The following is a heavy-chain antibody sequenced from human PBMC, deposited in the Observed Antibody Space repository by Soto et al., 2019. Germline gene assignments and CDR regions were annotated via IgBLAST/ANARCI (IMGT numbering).Heavy chain of an antibody. CDR1: GGTFSSYA. V-gene: IGHV1-69*13. CDR2: IIPIFGTA. J-gene: IGHJ5*02. CDR3: ARGLDSSSWYWFDP. Sequence: GASVKVSCKASGGTFSSYAISWVRQAPGQGLEWMGGIIPIFGTANYAQKFQGRVTITADESTSTAYMELSSLRSEDTAVYYCARGLDSSSWYWFDPSGQGTSVTVSS. D-gene: IGHD6-13*01.